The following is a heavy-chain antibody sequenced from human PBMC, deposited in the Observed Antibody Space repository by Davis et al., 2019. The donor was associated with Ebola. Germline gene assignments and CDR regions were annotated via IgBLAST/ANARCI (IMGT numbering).Heavy chain of an antibody. D-gene: IGHD4-23*01. J-gene: IGHJ4*02. Sequence: GGSLRLSCTTSGFTFSTYALSWVRQAPGKGLEWVASISGNGDRAFYADSVKGRFTISRDKSKNTMYLQMNSLRAEDTAVNYCANLDYGDNSGFDYWGQGTLVTVSS. V-gene: IGHV3-23*01. CDR3: ANLDYGDNSGFDY. CDR2: ISGNGDRA. CDR1: GFTFSTYA.